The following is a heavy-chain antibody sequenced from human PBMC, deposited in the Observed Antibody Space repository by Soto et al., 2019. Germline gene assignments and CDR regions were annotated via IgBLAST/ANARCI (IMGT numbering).Heavy chain of an antibody. CDR3: ASSRDGYKDYFDY. V-gene: IGHV4-59*08. D-gene: IGHD5-12*01. CDR2: IYYSGST. Sequence: WRWIRKPPGKGLEWIGYIYYSGSTNYNPSLKSRVTISVDTSKNQFSLKLSSVTAADTAVYYCASSRDGYKDYFDYWGQGTLVTVSS. J-gene: IGHJ4*02.